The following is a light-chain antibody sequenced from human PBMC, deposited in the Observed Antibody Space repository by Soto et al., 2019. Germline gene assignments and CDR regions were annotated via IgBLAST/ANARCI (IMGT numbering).Light chain of an antibody. CDR1: QSISSW. Sequence: QVSQSASALSASVGDRVTITCRASQSISSWLAWYQQKPGKAPKLLIYDASSLESGVPSRFSGSGSGTEFTLTIGSLQPDDFATYYCQQYNSFTWTFGEGTKVDIK. CDR2: DAS. V-gene: IGKV1-5*01. CDR3: QQYNSFTWT. J-gene: IGKJ1*01.